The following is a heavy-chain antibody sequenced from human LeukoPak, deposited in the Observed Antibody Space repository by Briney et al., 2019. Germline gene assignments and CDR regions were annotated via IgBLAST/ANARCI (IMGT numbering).Heavy chain of an antibody. D-gene: IGHD1-26*01. J-gene: IGHJ4*02. Sequence: ASVKVSCKASGYTFTGYYMHWVRQAPGQGLEWMGIINLSGGSTSYAQKFQGRVTMTRDMSTSTVYMELSSLRSEDTAVYYCARDRTGSLGNIVGATTAVDYWGQGTLVTVSS. CDR3: ARDRTGSLGNIVGATTAVDY. V-gene: IGHV1-46*01. CDR2: INLSGGST. CDR1: GYTFTGYY.